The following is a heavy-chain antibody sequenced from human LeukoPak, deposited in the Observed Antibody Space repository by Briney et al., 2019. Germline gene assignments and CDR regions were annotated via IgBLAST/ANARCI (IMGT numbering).Heavy chain of an antibody. J-gene: IGHJ4*02. Sequence: PGGSLRLSCAASGFTFRSYWIHWVRQGPGKGLVWVSRINSDGSRINYADSVKGRFTISRDNAKNSLYLQMNSLRAEDTAVYYCAGYGKSKLDYWGQGTLVTVSS. V-gene: IGHV3-74*01. CDR1: GFTFRSYW. CDR3: AGYGKSKLDY. CDR2: INSDGSRI. D-gene: IGHD1-1*01.